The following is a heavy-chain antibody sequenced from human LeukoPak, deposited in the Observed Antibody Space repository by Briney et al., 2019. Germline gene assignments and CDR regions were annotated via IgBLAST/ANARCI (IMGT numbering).Heavy chain of an antibody. CDR3: ARGPIGGSWYYFDY. D-gene: IGHD1-26*01. CDR2: IYYSGGT. Sequence: SETLSLTCTVSGVSISSYYWSWIRQPPGKGLEWIGYIYYSGGTNYNPSLKSRVTISVDTSKNQFSLKLSSVTAADTAVYYCARGPIGGSWYYFDYWGQGTLVTVSS. V-gene: IGHV4-59*01. J-gene: IGHJ4*02. CDR1: GVSISSYY.